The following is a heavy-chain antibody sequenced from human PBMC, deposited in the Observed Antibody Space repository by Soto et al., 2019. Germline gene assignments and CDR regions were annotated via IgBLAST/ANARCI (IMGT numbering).Heavy chain of an antibody. CDR1: GFTFSSYG. CDR3: AKDRAIAAPRDYYGMDV. V-gene: IGHV3-30*18. Sequence: AGGSLRLSCAASGFTFSSYGMHWVRQAPGKGLEWVAVISYDGSNKYYADSVKGRFTISRDNSKNTLYLQMNSLRAEDTAVYYCAKDRAIAAPRDYYGMDVWGQGTTVTVSS. J-gene: IGHJ6*02. CDR2: ISYDGSNK. D-gene: IGHD6-6*01.